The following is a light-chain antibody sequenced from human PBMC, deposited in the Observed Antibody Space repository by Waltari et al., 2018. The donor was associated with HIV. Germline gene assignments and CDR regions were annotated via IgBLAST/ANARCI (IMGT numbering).Light chain of an antibody. Sequence: ETVMTQSPGTLSASPGERVPLSCRASQSVDNKLAWYQQKPGQSPRLLVYDASTGAAGIPDRFSGSGSGTQFTLTITGLQSEDCAVYYCQQYKNWPPLTFGQGTKVEIK. CDR1: QSVDNK. CDR3: QQYKNWPPLT. V-gene: IGKV3-15*01. CDR2: DAS. J-gene: IGKJ1*01.